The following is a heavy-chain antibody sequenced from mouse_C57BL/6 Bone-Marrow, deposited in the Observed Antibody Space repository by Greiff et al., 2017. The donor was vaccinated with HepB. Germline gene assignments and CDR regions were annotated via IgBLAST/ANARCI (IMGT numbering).Heavy chain of an antibody. V-gene: IGHV5-17*01. CDR1: GFTFSDYG. Sequence: DVKLVESGGGLVKPGGSLKLSCAASGFTFSDYGMHWVRQAPEKGLEWVAYISSGSSTIYYADTVKGRFTISRDNAKNTLFLQMTSLRSEDTAMYYCARGELAYYAMDYWGQGTSVTVSS. CDR2: ISSGSSTI. J-gene: IGHJ4*01. CDR3: ARGELAYYAMDY.